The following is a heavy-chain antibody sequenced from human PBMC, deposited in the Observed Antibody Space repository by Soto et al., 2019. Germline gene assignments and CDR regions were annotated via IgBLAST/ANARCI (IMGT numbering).Heavy chain of an antibody. CDR1: GGSFSGYY. Sequence: PSETLSLTCAVYGGSFSGYYWSWIRQPPGKGLEWIGEINHSGSTNYNPSLKSRVTISVDTAKIQFSLKLSSVTAADAAVYYCARDGGYCSVCKCYFHYWGQGTLVTVSS. V-gene: IGHV4-34*01. CDR3: ARDGGYCSVCKCYFHY. D-gene: IGHD2-15*01. J-gene: IGHJ1*01. CDR2: INHSGST.